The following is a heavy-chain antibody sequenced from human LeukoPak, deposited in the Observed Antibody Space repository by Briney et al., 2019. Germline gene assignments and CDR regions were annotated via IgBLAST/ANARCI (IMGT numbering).Heavy chain of an antibody. Sequence: PSETLSLTCAVYGGSFSGYYWSWIRQPPGKGLEWIGEINHSGSTNYNPSLKSRVTISVDTSKNQFSLKLSSVPAADTAVYYCARGAPPYYYDSSGYYPRHPFDYWGQGTLVTVSS. J-gene: IGHJ4*02. CDR2: INHSGST. CDR1: GGSFSGYY. D-gene: IGHD3-22*01. CDR3: ARGAPPYYYDSSGYYPRHPFDY. V-gene: IGHV4-34*01.